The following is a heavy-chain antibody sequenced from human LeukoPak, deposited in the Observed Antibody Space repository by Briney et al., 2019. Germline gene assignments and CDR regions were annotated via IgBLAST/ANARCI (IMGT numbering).Heavy chain of an antibody. J-gene: IGHJ4*02. D-gene: IGHD3-22*01. Sequence: ASVKVSCKASGYTFTNYGISWVRQAPGQGLEWMGWISIYNGNTDYAQKLRGRVTMTTDTSTSTAYMKLRSLRSDDTAVYYCARDGVTYYYDSSGRPDYWGQGTLVTVSS. CDR3: ARDGVTYYYDSSGRPDY. CDR1: GYTFTNYG. V-gene: IGHV1-18*01. CDR2: ISIYNGNT.